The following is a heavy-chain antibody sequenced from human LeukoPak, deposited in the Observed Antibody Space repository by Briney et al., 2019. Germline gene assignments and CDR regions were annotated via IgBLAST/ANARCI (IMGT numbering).Heavy chain of an antibody. Sequence: GGSLRLSCAASGFTFSSYSMNWVRQAPGKGLEWVSSISSSSSYIYYADSVKGRFTISRDNAKNSLYLQMNSLRADDTAVYYSARFAAGGSYYYYMDVWGKGTTVTVSS. J-gene: IGHJ6*03. CDR1: GFTFSSYS. V-gene: IGHV3-21*01. D-gene: IGHD6-25*01. CDR3: ARFAAGGSYYYYMDV. CDR2: ISSSSSYI.